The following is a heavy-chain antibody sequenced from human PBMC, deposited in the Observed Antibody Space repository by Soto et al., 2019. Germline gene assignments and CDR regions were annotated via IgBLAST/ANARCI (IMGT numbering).Heavy chain of an antibody. V-gene: IGHV1-18*01. CDR2: ISGYSGNA. CDR1: GNIVANYG. Sequence: QVQLVQSGAEVKEPGATVKVSCTASGNIVANYGINWVRQAPGQGLEWMGCISGYSGNAHYSQKFQGRVTVTTDTSTTTAYMELTSLTSDDTALYYCATGGGALDIWGQGTMVTVS. CDR3: ATGGGALDI. J-gene: IGHJ3*02.